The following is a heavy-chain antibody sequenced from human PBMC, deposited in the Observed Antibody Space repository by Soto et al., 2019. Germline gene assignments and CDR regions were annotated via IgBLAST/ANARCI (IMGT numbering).Heavy chain of an antibody. CDR2: INGDGSRT. V-gene: IGHV3-74*01. CDR1: GFTFSSHW. J-gene: IGHJ6*02. CDR3: ARGFREIYALDV. Sequence: EVQLVESGGGLVQPGGSLRLSCATSGFTFSSHWMHWVRQAPGERLVWVSRINGDGSRTNYAESVKGRLTISRENAKNTVSLQMNILRAEDSAVYYCARGFREIYALDVWGQGTTVTVSS.